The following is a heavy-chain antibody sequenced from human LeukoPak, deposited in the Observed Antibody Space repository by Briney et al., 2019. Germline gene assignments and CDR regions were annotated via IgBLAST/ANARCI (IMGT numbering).Heavy chain of an antibody. CDR3: VRDGDYDWNYRSGFDY. CDR1: GFIVSHNY. V-gene: IGHV3-53*01. Sequence: PGGSLRLSCAASGFIVSHNYMTWVRQAPGKGLEWISVIYIDGTTYYADSVKGRFTISRDNAKNSLYLQMNSLRAEDTAVYFCVRDGDYDWNYRSGFDYWGQGTLVTVSS. J-gene: IGHJ4*02. CDR2: IYIDGTT. D-gene: IGHD1-7*01.